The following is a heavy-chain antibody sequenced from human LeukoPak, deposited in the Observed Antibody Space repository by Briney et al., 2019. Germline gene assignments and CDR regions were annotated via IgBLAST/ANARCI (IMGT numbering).Heavy chain of an antibody. Sequence: GASVKVSCKASGYTFTSYYLHWVRQAPGQGLEWMVIINPSGGSTYYAQKFQGRVTVTRDTSTSTVYMELSSLRSEDTAVYYCARELITMVRGAAGYMDVWGKGTTVTVSS. CDR1: GYTFTSYY. CDR3: ARELITMVRGAAGYMDV. V-gene: IGHV1-46*01. CDR2: INPSGGST. D-gene: IGHD3-10*01. J-gene: IGHJ6*03.